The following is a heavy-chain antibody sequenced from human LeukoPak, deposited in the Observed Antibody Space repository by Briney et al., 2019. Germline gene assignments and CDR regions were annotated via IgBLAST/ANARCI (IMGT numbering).Heavy chain of an antibody. V-gene: IGHV3-23*01. D-gene: IGHD5-24*01. CDR1: GFTFSSYA. Sequence: PGGSLRLSCAASGFTFSSYAMSWVRQAPGKGLEWVSPISGSGGSTYYADSVKGRFTISRDNSKNTLYLQMNSLRAEDTAVYYCAKDRGDGYNSDAFDIWGQGTMVTVSS. J-gene: IGHJ3*02. CDR2: ISGSGGST. CDR3: AKDRGDGYNSDAFDI.